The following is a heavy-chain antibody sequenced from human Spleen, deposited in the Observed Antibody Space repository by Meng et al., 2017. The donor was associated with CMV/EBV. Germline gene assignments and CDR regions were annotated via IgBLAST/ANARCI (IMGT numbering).Heavy chain of an antibody. CDR3: GYCSSTSCYSRIDY. Sequence: YGGSFSGSCWSWIRQPTGKGLEWLGEINHSGSTNYIPSLKSRVTISVDTSKNQFSLKLSSVAAADTAVYYCGYCSSTSCYSRIDYWGQGTLVTVSS. CDR2: INHSGST. CDR1: GGSFSGSC. V-gene: IGHV4-34*01. J-gene: IGHJ4*02. D-gene: IGHD2-2*01.